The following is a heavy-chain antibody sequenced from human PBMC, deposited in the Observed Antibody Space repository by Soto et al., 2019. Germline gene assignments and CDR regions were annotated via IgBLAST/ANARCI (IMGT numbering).Heavy chain of an antibody. V-gene: IGHV1-69*06. CDR1: ARTFFISG. Sequence: KASCQTSARTFFISGFGWVRQAPGEGLEWVGGIIPTLGTIHVAQRFQGRVTFTADKSTNTAYMEMNSLTSEDTALYYCARAAEWEQPSNQYYFDFWGQGTLVTV. D-gene: IGHD1-26*01. CDR3: ARAAEWEQPSNQYYFDF. J-gene: IGHJ4*02. CDR2: IIPTLGTI.